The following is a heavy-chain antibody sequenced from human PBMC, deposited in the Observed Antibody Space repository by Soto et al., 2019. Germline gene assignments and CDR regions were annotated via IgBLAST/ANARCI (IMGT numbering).Heavy chain of an antibody. Sequence: PSETPSLTCAVSGGSISCGGYSWSWIRQPPGKGLEWIGYIYHSGSTYYNPSLKSRVTISVDRSKNQFSLKLSSVTAADTAVYYCAMGTPGSGYCSPPTHFDYWGKGTLVTVSS. CDR1: GGSISCGGYS. CDR3: AMGTPGSGYCSPPTHFDY. V-gene: IGHV4-30-2*01. D-gene: IGHD3-22*01. J-gene: IGHJ4*02. CDR2: IYHSGST.